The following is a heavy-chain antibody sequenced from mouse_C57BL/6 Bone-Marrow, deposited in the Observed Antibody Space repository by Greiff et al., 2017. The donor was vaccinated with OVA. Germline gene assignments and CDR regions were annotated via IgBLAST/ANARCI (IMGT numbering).Heavy chain of an antibody. D-gene: IGHD4-1*01. CDR1: GYTFTGYW. CDR2: ILPGSGST. V-gene: IGHV1-9*01. CDR3: ARPSNWPLSYYFDY. J-gene: IGHJ2*01. Sequence: LVESGAELLKPGASVKLSCKATGYTFTGYWIEWVKQRPGHGLEWIGEILPGSGSTNYNEKFKGKATFTADTSSNTAYMQLSSLTTEDSAIYYCARPSNWPLSYYFDYWGQGTTLTVSS.